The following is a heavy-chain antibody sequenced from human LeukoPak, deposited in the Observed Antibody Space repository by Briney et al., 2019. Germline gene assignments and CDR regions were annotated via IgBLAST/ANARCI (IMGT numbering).Heavy chain of an antibody. V-gene: IGHV3-21*01. CDR3: AKDPYHYDFWSGPPANKNMDV. D-gene: IGHD3-3*01. CDR1: GFTFSSYS. CDR2: ISSRSSYI. Sequence: GGSLRLSCAASGFTFSSYSMNWVRQAPGKGLEWVSSISSRSSYIYYADSVKGRFTISRDNAKNSLYLQMSSLRAEDTAVYYCAKDPYHYDFWSGPPANKNMDVWGKGTTVTVSS. J-gene: IGHJ6*03.